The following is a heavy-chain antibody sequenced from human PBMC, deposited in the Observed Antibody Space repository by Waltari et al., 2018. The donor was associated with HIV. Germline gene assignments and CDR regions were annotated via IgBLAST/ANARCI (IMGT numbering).Heavy chain of an antibody. CDR2: TFYRSKLYS. J-gene: IGHJ4*02. V-gene: IGHV6-1*02. Sequence: QVQLQQSGPGLVKPSQTLSLTCAISGDSVSSDSATWIWIRQSPSKGLEWLGRTFYRSKLYSDYAVSVKSRITFTPDTSKNQVSLHLNSVTPEDTAVYYCARERGWVFDYWGQGTLVTVSS. CDR3: ARERGWVFDY. CDR1: GDSVSSDSAT. D-gene: IGHD6-19*01.